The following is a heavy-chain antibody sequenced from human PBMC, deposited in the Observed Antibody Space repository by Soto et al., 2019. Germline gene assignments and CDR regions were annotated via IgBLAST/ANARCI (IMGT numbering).Heavy chain of an antibody. V-gene: IGHV1-69*06. CDR2: IIPVFNTT. Sequence: SVKVSCKASGGTFSSYTVSWVRQAPGQGLEWVGAIIPVFNTTYYAQKFQGRVTILADRSTSTAYMELSNLRSEDTAVYYCARSLGRGWTPYWGQGTLVTVSS. CDR3: ARSLGRGWTPY. CDR1: GGTFSSYT. D-gene: IGHD6-19*01. J-gene: IGHJ4*02.